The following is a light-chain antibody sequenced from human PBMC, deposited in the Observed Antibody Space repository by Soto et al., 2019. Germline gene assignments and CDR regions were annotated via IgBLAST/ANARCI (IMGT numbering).Light chain of an antibody. CDR2: DKS. V-gene: IGKV3-15*01. CDR3: QQYNNWPRT. J-gene: IGKJ1*01. Sequence: EILMTQSPATLSVSPGERATLSCRASQSVNINLAWYQQKPGQAPRLLIYDKSTRATGIPARFSGSGSGTEFTLTISSLQSEDFAIYYCQQYNNWPRTFGQGTEVEIK. CDR1: QSVNIN.